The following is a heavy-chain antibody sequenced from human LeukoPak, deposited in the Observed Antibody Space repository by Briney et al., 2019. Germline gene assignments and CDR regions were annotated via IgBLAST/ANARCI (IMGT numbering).Heavy chain of an antibody. J-gene: IGHJ3*02. D-gene: IGHD3-10*01. CDR2: INAGNGNT. Sequence: ASVKVSCKASGYTFTSYAMHWVRQAPGQRLEWMGWINAGNGNTKYSQKFQGRVTITRDTSASTAYMELSSLRSEDTAVYYCARDQMYYYIAFDIWGQGTMVTVSS. CDR1: GYTFTSYA. CDR3: ARDQMYYYIAFDI. V-gene: IGHV1-3*01.